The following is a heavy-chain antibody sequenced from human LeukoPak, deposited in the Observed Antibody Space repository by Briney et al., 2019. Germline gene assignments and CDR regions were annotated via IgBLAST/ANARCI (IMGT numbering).Heavy chain of an antibody. CDR1: GFTFSTYD. D-gene: IGHD3-10*01. CDR3: ARAGYYGSGSYIYYYGMDV. Sequence: GGSLRLSCAASGFTFSTYDMNWVRQAPGKGLEWVSSISSSSSYIYYADSVKGRFTISGDNAKNSLYLQMNSLRAEDTAVYYCARAGYYGSGSYIYYYGMDVWGQGTTVTVSS. V-gene: IGHV3-21*01. CDR2: ISSSSSYI. J-gene: IGHJ6*02.